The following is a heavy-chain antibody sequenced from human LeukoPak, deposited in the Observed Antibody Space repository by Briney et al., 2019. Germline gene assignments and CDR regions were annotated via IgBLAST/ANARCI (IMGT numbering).Heavy chain of an antibody. D-gene: IGHD6-13*01. CDR3: AKDQSGMGSSHFDY. V-gene: IGHV3-21*04. Sequence: GGSLRLSCAASGFTFSNYWMHWVRQPPGKGLEWVSSISSSSSYIYYADSVEGRFTISRDNVKNTLYLQMNSLRAEDTAVYYCAKDQSGMGSSHFDYWGQGTLVTVSS. J-gene: IGHJ4*02. CDR1: GFTFSNYW. CDR2: ISSSSSYI.